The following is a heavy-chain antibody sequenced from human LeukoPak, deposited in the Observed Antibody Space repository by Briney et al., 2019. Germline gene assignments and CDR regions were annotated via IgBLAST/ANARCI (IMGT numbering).Heavy chain of an antibody. CDR1: GFTFTSYY. CDR2: IKQDGSDK. V-gene: IGHV3-7*05. D-gene: IGHD3-10*01. Sequence: GGSLRLSCAASGFTFTSYYMTWVRQAPGRGLEWVATIKQDGSDKYYVDSVKGRFTISRDNANNSLYPQMNSLRADDTAVYYCARTLLSSPNWFDPWGQGTLVTVSS. CDR3: ARTLLSSPNWFDP. J-gene: IGHJ5*02.